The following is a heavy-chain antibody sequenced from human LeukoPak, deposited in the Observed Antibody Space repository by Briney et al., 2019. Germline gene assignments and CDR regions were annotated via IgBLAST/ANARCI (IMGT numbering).Heavy chain of an antibody. CDR1: GFNVNSFF. CDR2: LYIGGFQ. D-gene: IGHD1-26*01. CDR3: VRGGLYHYSGTSGDY. V-gene: IGHV3-66*01. J-gene: IGHJ4*02. Sequence: GGSLRLSCAASGFNVNSFFMSWVRQAPGKGLECVSLLYIGGFQYHADSVKGRFTVSRDTSNNIVYLQMNSLRAEDTAVYYCVRGGLYHYSGTSGDYWGQGTLVTVSS.